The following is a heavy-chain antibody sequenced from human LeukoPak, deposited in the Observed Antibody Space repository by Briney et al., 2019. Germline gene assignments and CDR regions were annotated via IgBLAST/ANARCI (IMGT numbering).Heavy chain of an antibody. CDR2: IDYSGST. V-gene: IGHV4-39*07. CDR3: ARYASGTNFRGIDS. D-gene: IGHD1-26*01. CDR1: GGSISSSTYH. Sequence: SETLSLTSSVSGGSISSSTYHCGWIRQPPGKGLEWIASIDYSGSTYYNPSLKSRVTISVGTSKNQSSLKLRSVTAADTAVYYCARYASGTNFRGIDSWGQGTLVTVSS. J-gene: IGHJ4*02.